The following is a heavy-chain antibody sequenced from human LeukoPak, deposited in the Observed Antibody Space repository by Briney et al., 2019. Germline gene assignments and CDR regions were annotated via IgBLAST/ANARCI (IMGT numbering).Heavy chain of an antibody. J-gene: IGHJ6*02. V-gene: IGHV3-7*03. D-gene: IGHD3-16*01. CDR2: VNEDGRYQ. CDR1: GFTLSHYW. Sequence: GGSLRLSCVASGFTLSHYWMSWVRQAPGKGLEWVANVNEDGRYQYYVDSVKGRFAISRDNAKNSLYLQMNSLRGEDTALYYCAKDMKATQYYYGMDVWGHGTTVTVS. CDR3: AKDMKATQYYYGMDV.